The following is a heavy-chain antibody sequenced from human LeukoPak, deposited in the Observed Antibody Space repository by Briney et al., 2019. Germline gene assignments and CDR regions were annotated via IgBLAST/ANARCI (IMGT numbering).Heavy chain of an antibody. D-gene: IGHD4-17*01. CDR2: LSGSGAGT. J-gene: IGHJ3*02. CDR3: ARGYGPLDAFDI. V-gene: IGHV3-23*01. CDR1: GFTFSDYA. Sequence: GGSLRLSCAASGFTFSDYALGWVRQAPGRGLEWVATLSGSGAGTYYSDSVQGRFTISRDNSKRTLFLQMNSLRAEDTAVYYCARGYGPLDAFDIWGQGTMVTVSS.